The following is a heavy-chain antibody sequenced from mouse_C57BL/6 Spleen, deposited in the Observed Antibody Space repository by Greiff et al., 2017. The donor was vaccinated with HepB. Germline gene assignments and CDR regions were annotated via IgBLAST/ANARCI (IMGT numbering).Heavy chain of an antibody. Sequence: QVQLQQSGAELVKAGASVKMSCKASGYTFTSYWMHWVKQRLGQGLEWFAETNPTNGRTYYNEKFKSKATLTADKSSSTAYMLLSGPTFEDSAVYYCARIRKIVATYLDYWGQGTTLTVSS. V-gene: IGHV1S81*02. J-gene: IGHJ2*01. CDR1: GYTFTSYW. CDR3: ARIRKIVATYLDY. CDR2: TNPTNGRT. D-gene: IGHD1-1*01.